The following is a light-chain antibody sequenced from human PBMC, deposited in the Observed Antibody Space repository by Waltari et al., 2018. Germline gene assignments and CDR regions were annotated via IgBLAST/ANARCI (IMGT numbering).Light chain of an antibody. CDR1: SGAVGRYNL. CDR3: CSYAGAGTGV. CDR2: EVG. Sequence: QSALTQPASVSGSPGQSITISCTGTSGAVGRYNLVSWYQQHPGKAPKLMIYEVGKRPSGISNRFSGSKSGNTASLTISGLQAEDEADYYCCSYAGAGTGVFGGGTKVTVL. J-gene: IGLJ3*02. V-gene: IGLV2-23*02.